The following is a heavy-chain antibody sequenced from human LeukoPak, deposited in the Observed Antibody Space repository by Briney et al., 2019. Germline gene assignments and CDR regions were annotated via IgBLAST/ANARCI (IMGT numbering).Heavy chain of an antibody. CDR3: ARLLRSSSWYPVAY. V-gene: IGHV3-23*01. J-gene: IGHJ4*02. CDR1: GFSFNTYA. Sequence: PGGSLRLSCAASGFSFNTYAMSWVRQTPGKGLEWVATVTNDGSSTYYADSVKGRFTISRDNSKNMLYLQMNSLRAEDTDVYYCARLLRSSSWYPVAYWGQGTLVTVSS. CDR2: VTNDGSST. D-gene: IGHD6-13*01.